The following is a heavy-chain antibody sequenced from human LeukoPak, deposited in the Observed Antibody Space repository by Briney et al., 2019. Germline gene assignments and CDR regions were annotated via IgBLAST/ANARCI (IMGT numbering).Heavy chain of an antibody. V-gene: IGHV4-59*01. CDR1: GGSISSYY. Sequence: SETLSLTCTVSGGSISSYYWSWIRQPPGKGLEWIGYIYYSGSTNYNPSLKSRVTISVDTSKNQFSLKLSSVTAADTAVYYCARSVLGATQSHLDYWGQGTLVTVSS. CDR2: IYYSGST. D-gene: IGHD1-26*01. J-gene: IGHJ4*02. CDR3: ARSVLGATQSHLDY.